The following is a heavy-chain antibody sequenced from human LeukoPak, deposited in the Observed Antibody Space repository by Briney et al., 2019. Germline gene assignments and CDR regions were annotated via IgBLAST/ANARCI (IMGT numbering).Heavy chain of an antibody. V-gene: IGHV3-30*02. Sequence: GGSLRLSCAASGFTFSSYGMHWFRQAPGKGLEWVAFIRYDGSNKYYADSVKGRFTISRDNSKNTLYLQMNSLRAEDTAVYYCAKGTTVTLPDFDYWGQGTLVTVSS. CDR2: IRYDGSNK. CDR3: AKGTTVTLPDFDY. CDR1: GFTFSSYG. J-gene: IGHJ4*02. D-gene: IGHD4-17*01.